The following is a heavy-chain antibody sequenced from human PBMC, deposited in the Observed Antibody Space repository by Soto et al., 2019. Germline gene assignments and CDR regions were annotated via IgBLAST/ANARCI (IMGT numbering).Heavy chain of an antibody. J-gene: IGHJ6*02. D-gene: IGHD2-2*01. Sequence: QVQLGQSGAEVKRPGDSVKVSCRASGYPFSSYAIAWGRQAPGQGFELMGMISDYNGKRYYAEHFQGRLTMTTDKSTNTAYMELWSRTSDDTAVYYCAREAGSTWFNDGMEVWGQGPTVTVSS. CDR1: GYPFSSYA. CDR3: AREAGSTWFNDGMEV. V-gene: IGHV1-18*04. CDR2: ISDYNGKR.